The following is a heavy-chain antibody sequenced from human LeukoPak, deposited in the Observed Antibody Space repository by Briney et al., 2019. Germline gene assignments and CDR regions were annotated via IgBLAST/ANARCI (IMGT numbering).Heavy chain of an antibody. CDR3: ARDRDGYNLEAFDI. D-gene: IGHD5-24*01. CDR1: GFTVSNSY. J-gene: IGHJ3*02. CDR2: IYSGGST. Sequence: GGSLRLSCAASGFTVSNSYMCWVRQAPGKGLEWVSVIYSGGSTYYADSVKGRFTISRDNSKNTLYLQMNSLRAEDTAVYYCARDRDGYNLEAFDIWGQGTMVTVSS. V-gene: IGHV3-66*01.